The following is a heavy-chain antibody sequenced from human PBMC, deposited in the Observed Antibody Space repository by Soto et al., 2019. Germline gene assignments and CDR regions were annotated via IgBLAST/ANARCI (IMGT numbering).Heavy chain of an antibody. Sequence: SETLSLTCSVSGGSISSYYWSWMRQPPGKGLEWIGYIYYSGSTNYNPSLKSRVTISVDTSKNQFSLKLSSVTAADTAVYYCARHLYYYDSSGYYDYWGQGTLVTVSS. CDR1: GGSISSYY. J-gene: IGHJ4*02. CDR2: IYYSGST. D-gene: IGHD3-22*01. V-gene: IGHV4-59*08. CDR3: ARHLYYYDSSGYYDY.